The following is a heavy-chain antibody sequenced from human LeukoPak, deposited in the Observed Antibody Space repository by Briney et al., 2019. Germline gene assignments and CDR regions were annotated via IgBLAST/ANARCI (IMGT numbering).Heavy chain of an antibody. CDR2: INWNGGSR. J-gene: IGHJ4*02. V-gene: IGHV3-20*04. D-gene: IGHD2-21*02. CDR3: ARDPGDLDPIDY. Sequence: PGGSLRLSCAASGFTFDDYGMSWVRQAPGKGLEWVSSINWNGGSRGYADSVKGRFTISRDNAKKSLYLQMNSLRAEDTAVYYCARDPGDLDPIDYWGQGTLVTVSS. CDR1: GFTFDDYG.